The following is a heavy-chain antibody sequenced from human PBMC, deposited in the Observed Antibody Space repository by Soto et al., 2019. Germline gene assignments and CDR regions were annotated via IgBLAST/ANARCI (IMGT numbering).Heavy chain of an antibody. J-gene: IGHJ4*02. CDR3: ARDALRRLGLTYYFDY. Sequence: GESLKISCAASGFTFSSYGMHWVRQAPGTGLEWVAVIWYDGSNKYYADSVKGRFTISRDNSKNTLYLQMNSLRAEDTAVYYCARDALRRLGLTYYFDYWGQGTLVTVSS. CDR1: GFTFSSYG. CDR2: IWYDGSNK. D-gene: IGHD3-16*01. V-gene: IGHV3-33*01.